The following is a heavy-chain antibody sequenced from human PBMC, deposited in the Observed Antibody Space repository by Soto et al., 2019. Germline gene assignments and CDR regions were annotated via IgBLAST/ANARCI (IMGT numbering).Heavy chain of an antibody. CDR3: AALWFGELAFNY. Sequence: SETLSLTCSVSGYSIRSGYYWGWVRQAPGKGLEWLGSVYHNGIMFHNPSFQSRVTISVDTSKNQFSLNLRSVTAADTAVYYCAALWFGELAFNYWGHGILVTV. CDR2: VYHNGIM. CDR1: GYSIRSGYY. D-gene: IGHD3-10*01. V-gene: IGHV4-38-2*02. J-gene: IGHJ4*01.